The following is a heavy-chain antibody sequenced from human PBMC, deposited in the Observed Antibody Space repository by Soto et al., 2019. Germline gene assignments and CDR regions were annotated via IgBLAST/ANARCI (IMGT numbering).Heavy chain of an antibody. J-gene: IGHJ4*02. D-gene: IGHD1-26*01. Sequence: EVQLLESGGGMVQPGGSLRISCVASGFGFSSYAISWVRQSPGKGLEWVSTTPATDDDTSYALSVTGRFIVSRDNSKNTVYLHVNTLRDEDTAVYYCARGGAMGVDYWGQGTLVTVSS. CDR2: TPATDDDT. V-gene: IGHV3-23*01. CDR3: ARGGAMGVDY. CDR1: GFGFSSYA.